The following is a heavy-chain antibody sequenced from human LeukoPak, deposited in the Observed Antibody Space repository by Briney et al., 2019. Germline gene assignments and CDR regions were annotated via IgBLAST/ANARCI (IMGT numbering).Heavy chain of an antibody. D-gene: IGHD2-8*02. Sequence: GSLRLSCAASGFTFSSYSMNWVRQAPGKGLEWVSVIYTGGSTYYADSVKGRFTISRDNSKNTLYLQMSSLRAEDTAVYYCARDRPALVAARTWFDPWGQGTLVTVSS. CDR1: GFTFSSYS. V-gene: IGHV3-53*01. CDR2: IYTGGST. CDR3: ARDRPALVAARTWFDP. J-gene: IGHJ5*02.